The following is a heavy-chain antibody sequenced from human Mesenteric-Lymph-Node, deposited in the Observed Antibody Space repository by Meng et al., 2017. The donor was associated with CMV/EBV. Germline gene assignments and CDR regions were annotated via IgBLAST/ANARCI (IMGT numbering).Heavy chain of an antibody. CDR2: INSGGSST. J-gene: IGHJ4*02. Sequence: LTFSSYAMSWVRQAPGKGLEWVSVINSGGSSTYYADSVKGRFTISRDNSKNTLYLQMNSLRAEDTAVYYCAKNEAGYYYDSSGYPMGWGQGTLVTVSS. V-gene: IGHV3-23*03. D-gene: IGHD3-22*01. CDR1: LTFSSYA. CDR3: AKNEAGYYYDSSGYPMG.